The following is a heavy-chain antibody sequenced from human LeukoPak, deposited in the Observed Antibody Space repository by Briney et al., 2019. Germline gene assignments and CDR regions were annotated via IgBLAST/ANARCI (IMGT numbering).Heavy chain of an antibody. Sequence: QAPGQXXXXXXXXIPILGIANYAQKFQGRVTITADKSTSTAYMELSSLRSEDTAVYYCARVISSSWPLDYYYYGMDVWGQGTTVTVSS. CDR3: ARVISSSWPLDYYYYGMDV. D-gene: IGHD6-13*01. CDR2: XIPILGIA. J-gene: IGHJ6*02. V-gene: IGHV1-69*04.